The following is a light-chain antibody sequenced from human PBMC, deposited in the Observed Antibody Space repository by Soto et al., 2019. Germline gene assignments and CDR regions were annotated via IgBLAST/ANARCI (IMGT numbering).Light chain of an antibody. CDR2: WAS. Sequence: EIVMTQSPATLSVSPGERATLSCRASQSVSSNLAWYQQKPGQPPKLLIYWASTRESGVPDRFSGSGSGTDFTLTISSLQAEDVAVYYCQQYYSTPPYFGQGTKLEIK. V-gene: IGKV4-1*01. J-gene: IGKJ2*01. CDR3: QQYYSTPPY. CDR1: QSVSSN.